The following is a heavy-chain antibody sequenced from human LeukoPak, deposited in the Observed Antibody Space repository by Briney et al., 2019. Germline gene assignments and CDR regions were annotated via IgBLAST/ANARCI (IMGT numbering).Heavy chain of an antibody. Sequence: PSQTLSLTCTVSAGSISTGGYYWSWIRQHPGKGLEWIGYIYYTGSIYYNPSLKSRVTISVDTPKNQFSLKLNSVTAADTAVYYCARVPYCGGDCSGYFDYWGQGTLVTVSS. J-gene: IGHJ4*02. CDR1: AGSISTGGYY. V-gene: IGHV4-31*03. D-gene: IGHD2-21*02. CDR3: ARVPYCGGDCSGYFDY. CDR2: IYYTGSI.